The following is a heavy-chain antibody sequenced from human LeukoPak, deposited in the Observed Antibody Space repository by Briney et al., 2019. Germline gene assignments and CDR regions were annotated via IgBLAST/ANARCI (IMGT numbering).Heavy chain of an antibody. CDR3: AKEPTSYSSGWYFHH. CDR1: GFTFSSYG. D-gene: IGHD6-25*01. V-gene: IGHV3-30*18. J-gene: IGHJ1*01. CDR2: ISHDGSTK. Sequence: GGSLRLSCAASGFTFSSYGMHWVRQAPGKWLEWVAVISHDGSTKFYADSVKGRFTISRDNSKNTLDLQMFSLRAEDTAVYYCAKEPTSYSSGWYFHHWGQGTLVTVSS.